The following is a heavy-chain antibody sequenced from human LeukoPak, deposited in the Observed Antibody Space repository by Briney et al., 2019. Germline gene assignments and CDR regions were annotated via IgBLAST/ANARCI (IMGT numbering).Heavy chain of an antibody. Sequence: ASVKVSFKASGYTFTGYYMHWVRQAPGQGLEGMGWINPNSGGTNYAQKFQGRVTMTRDTSISTAYMELSRLRSDDTAVYYCASQSSGPGPAYYYYYGMDVWGQGTTVTVSS. CDR2: INPNSGGT. J-gene: IGHJ6*02. D-gene: IGHD6-19*01. V-gene: IGHV1-2*02. CDR3: ASQSSGPGPAYYYYYGMDV. CDR1: GYTFTGYY.